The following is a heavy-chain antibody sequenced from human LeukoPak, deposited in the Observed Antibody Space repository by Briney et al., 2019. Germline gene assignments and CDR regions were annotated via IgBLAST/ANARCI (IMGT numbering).Heavy chain of an antibody. CDR3: ASQTGGWYDY. D-gene: IGHD6-19*01. V-gene: IGHV4-39*07. Sequence: SETLSLTCTVSGGSISSSTFYWGWIRQPPGKGLEWIGTIYYSGSTFYNPSLKSRVTVSVDTSKNQFSLKLSSVTAADTAVYYCASQTGGWYDYWGQGTLVTVSS. CDR1: GGSISSSTFY. CDR2: IYYSGST. J-gene: IGHJ4*02.